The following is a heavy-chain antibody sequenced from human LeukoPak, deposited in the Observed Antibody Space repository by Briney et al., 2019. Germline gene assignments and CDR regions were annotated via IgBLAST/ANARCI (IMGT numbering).Heavy chain of an antibody. Sequence: GGSLRLSCAASGFTFSSYSMNWVRRAPGKGLEWVSSIGSSSRAIYYADSVKGRFTISRDNAKNSLYLQMNSLRAEDTAVYYCAREAGLRYANWFDPWGQGTLVTVSS. CDR3: AREAGLRYANWFDP. V-gene: IGHV3-21*01. CDR1: GFTFSSYS. CDR2: IGSSSRAI. J-gene: IGHJ5*02. D-gene: IGHD3-9*01.